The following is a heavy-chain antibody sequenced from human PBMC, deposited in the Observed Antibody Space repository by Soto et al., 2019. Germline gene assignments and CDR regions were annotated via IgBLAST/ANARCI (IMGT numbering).Heavy chain of an antibody. Sequence: ASLKVSCKSSGYTFTSYDINWVRQATGQGLEWMGWMNPNSGNTGYAQKFQGRVTMTRNTSISTAYMELSSLRSEDTAVYYCARELRGYDFWSGSNYYYYMDVWGKGTTVTVSS. V-gene: IGHV1-8*01. CDR1: GYTFTSYD. J-gene: IGHJ6*03. CDR3: ARELRGYDFWSGSNYYYYMDV. D-gene: IGHD3-3*01. CDR2: MNPNSGNT.